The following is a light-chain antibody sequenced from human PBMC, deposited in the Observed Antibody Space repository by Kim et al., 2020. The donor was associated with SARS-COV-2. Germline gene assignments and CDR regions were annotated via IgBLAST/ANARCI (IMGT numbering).Light chain of an antibody. CDR3: QQRSNWHPTRT. CDR1: QSVSSY. J-gene: IGKJ4*01. CDR2: DAS. V-gene: IGKV3-11*01. Sequence: EIVLTQSPATLSLSPGERATLSCSASQSVSSYLAWYQQKPGQAPRLLFYDASNRATGIPARFSGSGSGTDFTLTISSLEPEDFAVYYCQQRSNWHPTRTFVGGTKVDIK.